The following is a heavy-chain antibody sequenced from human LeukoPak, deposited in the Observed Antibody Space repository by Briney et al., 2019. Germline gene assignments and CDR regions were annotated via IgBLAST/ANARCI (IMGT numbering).Heavy chain of an antibody. CDR3: ARRAGAYSHPYDY. D-gene: IGHD4/OR15-4a*01. V-gene: IGHV3-11*01. CDR1: GFTFSDYY. J-gene: IGHJ4*02. Sequence: GGSLRLSCAASGFTFSDYYMSWIRQAPGKGLEWVSYISSGSSTIYYADSVKGRFTVSRDNGKKSLYLHMNSLRAEDTAVYYCARRAGAYSHPYDYWGQGTLVTVSS. CDR2: ISSGSSTI.